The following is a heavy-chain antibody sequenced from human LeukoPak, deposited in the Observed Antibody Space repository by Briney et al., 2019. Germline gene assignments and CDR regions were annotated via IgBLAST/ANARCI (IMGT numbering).Heavy chain of an antibody. D-gene: IGHD2-2*01. CDR1: GFTFRTYA. J-gene: IGHJ4*02. CDR3: AKGAKVGPAAMDY. V-gene: IGHV3-23*01. Sequence: GGSLRLSCAASGFTFRTYAMSWVRQAPGKGLEWVSTLSGSGGSTYSADSVKGRFTISRDNSKNTLYLQMNSLRAEDTALYYCAKGAKVGPAAMDYWGQGTLVTVSS. CDR2: LSGSGGST.